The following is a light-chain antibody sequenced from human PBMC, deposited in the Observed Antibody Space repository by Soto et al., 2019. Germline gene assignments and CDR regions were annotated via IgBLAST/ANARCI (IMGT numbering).Light chain of an antibody. V-gene: IGKV3-15*01. CDR2: GAS. Sequence: ETVLTQSPATLSVSPGERVTLSCRASQSVRSNVAWYQQRPGQAPRLLISGASTRATGIPARFSGSGSGTEFTLTISSLQSEDFAIYYCQQYNDWPPWKFGLGTKVEIK. CDR1: QSVRSN. J-gene: IGKJ1*01. CDR3: QQYNDWPPWK.